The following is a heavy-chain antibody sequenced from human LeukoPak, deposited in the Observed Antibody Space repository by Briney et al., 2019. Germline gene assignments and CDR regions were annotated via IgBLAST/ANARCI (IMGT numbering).Heavy chain of an antibody. V-gene: IGHV1-18*01. CDR3: ARDRERVVATMGYY. Sequence: ASVKVSFKASGYTFTSYGISWVRQAPGQGLEWIGWISAYNGNTNYAQKLQGRVTMTTDTSTSTAYMELRSLRSDDTAVYYCARDRERVVATMGYYWGQGTLVTVSS. J-gene: IGHJ4*02. CDR2: ISAYNGNT. CDR1: GYTFTSYG. D-gene: IGHD5-12*01.